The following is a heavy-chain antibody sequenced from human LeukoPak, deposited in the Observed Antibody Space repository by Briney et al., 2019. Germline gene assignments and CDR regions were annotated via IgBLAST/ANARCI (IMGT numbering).Heavy chain of an antibody. CDR1: GYSISSGYY. D-gene: IGHD3-10*01. CDR2: IYHSGST. CDR3: ARAGGYGSGSYGY. V-gene: IGHV4-38-2*02. Sequence: SETLSLTCTVSGYSISSGYYWGWIRQPPGKGLEWIGSIYHSGSTYYNPSLKSRVTISVDTSKNQFSLKLSSVTAADTAVYYCARAGGYGSGSYGYWGQGTLVTVSS. J-gene: IGHJ4*02.